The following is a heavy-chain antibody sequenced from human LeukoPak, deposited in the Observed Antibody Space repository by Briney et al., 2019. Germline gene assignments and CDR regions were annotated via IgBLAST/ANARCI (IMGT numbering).Heavy chain of an antibody. CDR2: VFFTGST. V-gene: IGHV4-59*11. Sequence: SETLSLTCSVSGDSIRSHYWSWIRQPPGKRPEWIGHVFFTGSTTYNPTLEGRVTISIDTSGSQFSLKLASVTAADTAVYYCARVEWELLGAHLWGQGILLSVSS. J-gene: IGHJ4*02. CDR3: ARVEWELLGAHL. CDR1: GDSIRSHY. D-gene: IGHD1-26*01.